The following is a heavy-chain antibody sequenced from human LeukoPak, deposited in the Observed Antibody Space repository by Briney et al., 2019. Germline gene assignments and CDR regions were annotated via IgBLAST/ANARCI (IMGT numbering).Heavy chain of an antibody. CDR3: AREILMVYAIPSFDY. J-gene: IGHJ4*02. CDR2: IRYDGSNK. Sequence: GGSLRLSCAASGFTFSSYGMHWLRQAPGKGLEWVAFIRYDGSNKKYADSVKGRFTISRDNSKNTLYLQMNSLRAEDTAVYYCAREILMVYAIPSFDYWGQGTLVTVSS. D-gene: IGHD2-8*01. CDR1: GFTFSSYG. V-gene: IGHV3-30*02.